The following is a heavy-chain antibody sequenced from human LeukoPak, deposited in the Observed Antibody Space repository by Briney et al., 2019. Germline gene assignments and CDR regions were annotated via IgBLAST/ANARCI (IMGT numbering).Heavy chain of an antibody. Sequence: GGSLRLSYAASGFTFSSYWMSWVRQAPGKGLEWVANIKQDGSEKYYVDSVKGRFTISRDNAKNSLYLQMNRLRAEDTAVYYCARVYTMIVVYDAFDIWGQGTMVTVSS. CDR3: ARVYTMIVVYDAFDI. CDR1: GFTFSSYW. V-gene: IGHV3-7*01. J-gene: IGHJ3*02. CDR2: IKQDGSEK. D-gene: IGHD3-22*01.